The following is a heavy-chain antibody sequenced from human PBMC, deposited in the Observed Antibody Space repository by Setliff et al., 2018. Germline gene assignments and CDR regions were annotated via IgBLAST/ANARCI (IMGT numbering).Heavy chain of an antibody. V-gene: IGHV4-39*02. D-gene: IGHD6-19*01. CDR3: ARDTSSDWAAWFDP. CDR2: IYDSGKT. J-gene: IGHJ5*02. Sequence: SETLSLTCTVPGDSISSFSYYWGWIRQPPGKGLEWIGTIYDSGKTYYNPSLKSRVTISVDTSKNQFSLKLNSVTAADTAMYYCARDTSSDWAAWFDPWSQGILVTVSS. CDR1: GDSISSFSYY.